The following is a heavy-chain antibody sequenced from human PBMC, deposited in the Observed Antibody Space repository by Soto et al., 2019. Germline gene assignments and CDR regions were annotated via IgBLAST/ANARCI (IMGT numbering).Heavy chain of an antibody. CDR2: ISTSSTYI. CDR3: ATRIAMPGTHYFDT. Sequence: PXVCLRLSCAACGLTFITHSMHGVRHIPGKGLEWVSSISTSSTYIDYADSVKGRFTISRDNAKNSLFLEMSSLRADDTAVYFCATRIAMPGTHYFDTCGQRALVTVSS. CDR1: GLTFITHS. D-gene: IGHD2-2*01. V-gene: IGHV3-21*01. J-gene: IGHJ4*02.